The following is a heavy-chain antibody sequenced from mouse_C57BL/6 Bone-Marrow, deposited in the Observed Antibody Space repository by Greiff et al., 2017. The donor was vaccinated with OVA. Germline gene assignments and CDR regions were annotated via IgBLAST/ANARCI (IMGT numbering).Heavy chain of an antibody. J-gene: IGHJ2*01. CDR3: TPYGSSYYFDY. D-gene: IGHD1-1*01. CDR2: IDPENGDT. Sequence: VQLQQSGAELVRPGASVKLSCTASGFNIKDDYMHWVKQRPEQGLEWIGWIDPENGDTEYASKFQGKATITSDTSSNTAYLQLSSLTSEDTAVYDCTPYGSSYYFDYWGQGTTLTVSS. V-gene: IGHV14-4*01. CDR1: GFNIKDDY.